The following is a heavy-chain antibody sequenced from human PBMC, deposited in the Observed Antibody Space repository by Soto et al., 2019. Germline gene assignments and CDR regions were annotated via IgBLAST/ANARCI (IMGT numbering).Heavy chain of an antibody. Sequence: KPSETLSLTCAVSGGSFSGSFWSWLRQPPGTGLEWLAEAKARGSRNYNPSLRGRLTISLDTSKNQFSLRLSSVTSAATAVYYCASGLAPTIFGTVPTPNWFDPWGPGTLVTVSS. CDR1: GGSFSGSF. CDR3: ASGLAPTIFGTVPTPNWFDP. V-gene: IGHV4-34*01. CDR2: AKARGSR. D-gene: IGHD3-3*01. J-gene: IGHJ5*02.